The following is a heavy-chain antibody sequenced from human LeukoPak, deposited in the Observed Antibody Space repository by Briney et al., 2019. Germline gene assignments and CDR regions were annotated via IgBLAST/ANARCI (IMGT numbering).Heavy chain of an antibody. Sequence: SETLSLTCTVSGGSISSSSYYWGWIRQPPGKGLEWIGSIYYSGSTYYNPSLKSRVTISVDTSKNQFSLKLSSVTAADTAVYYCATILPHRTDAFDIWGQGTMVTVSS. CDR3: ATILPHRTDAFDI. CDR1: GGSISSSSYY. J-gene: IGHJ3*02. D-gene: IGHD3-9*01. CDR2: IYYSGST. V-gene: IGHV4-39*07.